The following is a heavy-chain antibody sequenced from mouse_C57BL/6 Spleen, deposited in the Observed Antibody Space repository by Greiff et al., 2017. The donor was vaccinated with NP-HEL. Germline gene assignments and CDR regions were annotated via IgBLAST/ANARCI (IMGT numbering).Heavy chain of an antibody. V-gene: IGHV1-50*01. CDR3: ARYYYGSSPLYFDY. Sequence: QVQLQQSGAELVKPGASVKLSCKASGYTFTSYWMQWVKQRPGQGLEWIGEIDPSDSYTNYNQKFKGKATLTVDTSSSTAYMQLSSLTSEDSAVYYCARYYYGSSPLYFDYWGQGTTLTVSS. D-gene: IGHD1-1*01. J-gene: IGHJ2*01. CDR2: IDPSDSYT. CDR1: GYTFTSYW.